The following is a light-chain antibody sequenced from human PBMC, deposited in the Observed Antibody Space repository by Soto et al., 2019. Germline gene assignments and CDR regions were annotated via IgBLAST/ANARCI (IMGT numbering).Light chain of an antibody. CDR2: GVS. V-gene: IGKV1-27*01. CDR3: QHYRSDQMT. CDR1: QGVANY. J-gene: IGKJ1*01. Sequence: DIQMTQSPSSLSASVGDRVTITCRASQGVANYLGWYQQKPGKVPKAPIYGVSTLQSGFPSRFSGSGSHTAFTLTISSLQPEDAATYYCQHYRSDQMTLGQGTKVEIK.